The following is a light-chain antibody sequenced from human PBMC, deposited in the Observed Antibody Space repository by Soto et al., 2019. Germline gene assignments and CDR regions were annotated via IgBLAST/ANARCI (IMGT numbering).Light chain of an antibody. J-gene: IGLJ2*01. V-gene: IGLV2-14*01. CDR3: SSYTSRITPIVL. CDR1: SSDVDNYNY. CDR2: DVS. Sequence: QSALTQPASVSGSPGQSITISCTGTSSDVDNYNYVSWYQQHPGKAPKLMIYDVSNRPSGVSNRFSGSKSGNTASLTISGLQPEDEADYYCSSYTSRITPIVLFGGGTKLTVL.